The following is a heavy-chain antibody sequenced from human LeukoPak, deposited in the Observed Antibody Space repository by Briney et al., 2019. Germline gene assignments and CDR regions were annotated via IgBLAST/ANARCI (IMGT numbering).Heavy chain of an antibody. CDR3: ASWYFDS. V-gene: IGHV6-1*01. J-gene: IGHJ4*02. Sequence: SQTLSLTCAISGDSVSSNNVAWQWIRQSPSRGLEWLARTYYGSKWYYDYAVSVKSRIVISPDTSKNQISLQLNFVTPEDTAVYYCASWYFDSWGQGTLVTVSS. CDR2: TYYGSKWYY. CDR1: GDSVSSNNVA.